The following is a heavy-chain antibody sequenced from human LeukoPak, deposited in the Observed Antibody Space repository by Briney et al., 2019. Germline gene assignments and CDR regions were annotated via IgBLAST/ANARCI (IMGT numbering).Heavy chain of an antibody. CDR2: VYYSGST. J-gene: IGHJ4*02. D-gene: IGHD6-19*01. CDR3: VREFSSGWSYYFDY. V-gene: IGHV4-61*01. CDR1: GGSVSSGNYC. Sequence: PSETLSLTCTVSGGSVSSGNYCWSWIRQPPGQGLEWIGNVYYSGSTNYNPTLKSRVTISVDTSKNQFSLRLSSVTAADTAVFYCVREFSSGWSYYFDYWGQGTLVTVSS.